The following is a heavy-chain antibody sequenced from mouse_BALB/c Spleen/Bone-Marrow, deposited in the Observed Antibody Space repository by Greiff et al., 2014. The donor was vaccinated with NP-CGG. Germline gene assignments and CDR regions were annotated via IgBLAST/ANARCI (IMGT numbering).Heavy chain of an antibody. D-gene: IGHD3-1*01. Sequence: DVKLVESGGGLVQPGGSRKLSCAASGFTFSSFGMHWVRQAPEKGLEWVAYISSGSSTIYYADTVKGRFTISRDNPKNTLFLQMTSLRSEDTAMYYCARSGWDYWGQGTTLTVSS. CDR1: GFTFSSFG. J-gene: IGHJ2*01. V-gene: IGHV5-17*02. CDR2: ISSGSSTI. CDR3: ARSGWDY.